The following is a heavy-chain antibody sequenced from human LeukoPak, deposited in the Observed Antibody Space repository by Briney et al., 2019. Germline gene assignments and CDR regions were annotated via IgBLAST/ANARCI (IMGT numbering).Heavy chain of an antibody. CDR1: GDTFSSYA. CDR2: IIPICGTT. J-gene: IGHJ3*02. CDR3: ARGHSGSPSFDI. D-gene: IGHD1-26*01. V-gene: IGHV1-69*05. Sequence: SVKVSCKASGDTFSSYAMSWARQAPGQGLEWMGRIIPICGTTNYAQKFQGRVTITTDKSTSTAYMELRSLRSEATAVYYCARGHSGSPSFDIWGQGTMVTVSS.